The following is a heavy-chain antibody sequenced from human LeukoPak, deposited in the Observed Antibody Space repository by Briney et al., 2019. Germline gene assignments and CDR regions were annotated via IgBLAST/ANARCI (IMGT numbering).Heavy chain of an antibody. J-gene: IGHJ6*03. D-gene: IGHD2-2*01. V-gene: IGHV1-2*02. CDR3: AREGDIVVVPAASRRYYMDV. CDR1: GYTFTSYY. CDR2: INPSGGGT. Sequence: ASVKVSCKASGYTFTSYYMHWVRQAPGQGLEWMGIINPSGGGTNYAQKFQGRVTMTRDTSISTAYMELSRLRSDDTAVYYCAREGDIVVVPAASRRYYMDVWGKGTTVTVSS.